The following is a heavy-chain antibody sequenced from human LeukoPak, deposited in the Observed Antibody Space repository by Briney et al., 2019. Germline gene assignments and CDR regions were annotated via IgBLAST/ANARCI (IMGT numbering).Heavy chain of an antibody. CDR3: ARQKIRFLEWLPQAYYFDY. CDR1: DGSISSSSYY. D-gene: IGHD3-3*01. V-gene: IGHV4-39*01. Sequence: PSETLSLTCTVSDGSISSSSYYWGWIRQPPGKGLEWIGSISYSGNTNNNPSLKSRVTISVDTSKNQFSLKLSSLTAADTAVYYCARQKIRFLEWLPQAYYFDYWGQGTLVTVSS. J-gene: IGHJ4*02. CDR2: ISYSGNT.